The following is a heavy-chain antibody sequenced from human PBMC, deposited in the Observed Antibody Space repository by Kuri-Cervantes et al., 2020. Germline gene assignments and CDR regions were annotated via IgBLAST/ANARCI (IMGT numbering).Heavy chain of an antibody. CDR1: GFTFSSYS. V-gene: IGHV3-21*04. D-gene: IGHD2-15*01. CDR2: ISSSSSYI. Sequence: GESLKISCAASGFTFSSYSMNWVRQAPGKGLEWVSSISSSSSYIYYADSVKGRFTISRDNAKNSLYLQMNSLRAEDTAVYYCARPARFYYYYGMDVWGQGTTVTVSS. J-gene: IGHJ6*02. CDR3: ARPARFYYYYGMDV.